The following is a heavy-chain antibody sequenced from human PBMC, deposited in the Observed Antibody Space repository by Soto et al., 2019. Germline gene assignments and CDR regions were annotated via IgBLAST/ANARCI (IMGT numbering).Heavy chain of an antibody. CDR3: AREGGSGSYRYYGMDV. Sequence: QVQLVQSGAEVKKPGSSVKVSCKASGGTFSSYAISWVRQAPGQGLEWMGGIIPIFGTANYAQKFQGRVTITEDEYTSTAYMELSSLRSEDTAVYYCAREGGSGSYRYYGMDVWGQGTTVTVSS. D-gene: IGHD3-10*01. J-gene: IGHJ6*02. V-gene: IGHV1-69*12. CDR1: GGTFSSYA. CDR2: IIPIFGTA.